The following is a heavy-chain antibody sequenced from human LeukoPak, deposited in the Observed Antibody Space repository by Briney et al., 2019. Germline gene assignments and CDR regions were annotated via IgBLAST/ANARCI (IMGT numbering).Heavy chain of an antibody. J-gene: IGHJ4*02. D-gene: IGHD6-6*01. V-gene: IGHV3-7*01. CDR2: IKQDGSVK. CDR3: ARIGYSSSCFDY. Sequence: PGGSLRLSCAASGFTYSNYWMSWVRQAPGKGLEWVANIKQDGSVKYYVDSVKGRFTISRDNAKNSVYLQMNSLRGEDTAIYYCARIGYSSSCFDYWGQGTLVTVSS. CDR1: GFTYSNYW.